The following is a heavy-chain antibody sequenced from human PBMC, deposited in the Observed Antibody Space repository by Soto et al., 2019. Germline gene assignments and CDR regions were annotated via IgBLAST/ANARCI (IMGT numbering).Heavy chain of an antibody. V-gene: IGHV3-48*02. D-gene: IGHD3-3*01. Sequence: GGSLRLSCAASGFTFSSYSMNWVRQAPGKGLEWVSYISSSSSTIYYADSVKGRFTISRDNAKNSLYLQMNSLRDEDTAVYYCAKPSGYDFRSGYYYFDYWGQGTLVTVSS. CDR3: AKPSGYDFRSGYYYFDY. CDR2: ISSSSSTI. CDR1: GFTFSSYS. J-gene: IGHJ4*02.